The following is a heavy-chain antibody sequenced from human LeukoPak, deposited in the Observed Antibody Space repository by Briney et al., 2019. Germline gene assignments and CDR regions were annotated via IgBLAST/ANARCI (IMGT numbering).Heavy chain of an antibody. V-gene: IGHV1-69*05. CDR3: ASHDYYDSSGYYRRTFDY. Sequence: GASVKVSCKASGGTFSSYAISWVRQAPGQGLEWMGGIIPIFGTANYAQKFQGRVTITTDESTGTAYMELSSLRSEDTAVYYCASHDYYDSSGYYRRTFDYWGQGTLVTVSS. J-gene: IGHJ4*02. CDR2: IIPIFGTA. CDR1: GGTFSSYA. D-gene: IGHD3-22*01.